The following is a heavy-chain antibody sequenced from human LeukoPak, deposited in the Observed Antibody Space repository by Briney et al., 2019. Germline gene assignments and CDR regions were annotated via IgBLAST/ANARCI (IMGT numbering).Heavy chain of an antibody. CDR1: GFTFSSYS. Sequence: GGSLRLSCAASGFTFSSYSMNWVRQAPGKGLEWVSYISSSSTIYYADSVKGRFTISRDNAKNSLYLQMNSLRAEDTAVYYCAREGGYDFWSGYFKTIDFDYWGQGTLVTVSS. CDR3: AREGGYDFWSGYFKTIDFDY. V-gene: IGHV3-48*01. J-gene: IGHJ4*02. CDR2: ISSSSTI. D-gene: IGHD3-3*01.